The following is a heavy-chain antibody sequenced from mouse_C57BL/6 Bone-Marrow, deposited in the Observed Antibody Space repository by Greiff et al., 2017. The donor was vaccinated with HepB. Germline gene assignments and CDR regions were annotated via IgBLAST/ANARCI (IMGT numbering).Heavy chain of an antibody. J-gene: IGHJ3*01. CDR1: GYTFTSYW. CDR2: IDPSDSYT. Sequence: QVQLQQPGAELVMPGASVKLSCKASGYTFTSYWMHWVKQRPGQGLEWIGEIDPSDSYTNYNQKFKGKSTLTVDKSSSTAYMQLSSLTSEDSAVYYCARKSPYGGFAYWGQGTLVTVSA. CDR3: ARKSPYGGFAY. D-gene: IGHD1-1*01. V-gene: IGHV1-69*01.